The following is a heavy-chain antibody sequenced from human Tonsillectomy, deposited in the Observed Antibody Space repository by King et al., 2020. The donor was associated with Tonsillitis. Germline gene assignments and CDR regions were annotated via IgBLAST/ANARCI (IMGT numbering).Heavy chain of an antibody. J-gene: IGHJ1*01. CDR2: IGGPGTSP. Sequence: VQLVESGGGLVQPGGSLRLSCAASGFTFSSYTMTWVRQAPGKGLEWVSSIGGPGTSPYFAESVKGRFTISRDNSRNTLSLQMSSLRAEDTATYYCAKVGSSWFAEYFHHWGQGTLVTVSS. CDR1: GFTFSSYT. D-gene: IGHD6-13*01. V-gene: IGHV3-23*04. CDR3: AKVGSSWFAEYFHH.